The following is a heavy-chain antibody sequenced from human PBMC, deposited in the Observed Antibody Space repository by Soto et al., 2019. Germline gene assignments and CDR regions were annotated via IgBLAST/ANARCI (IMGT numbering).Heavy chain of an antibody. Sequence: ASVKVSCKASGYTFTSYGISWVRQAPGQGLEWMGWISAYNGNTNYAQKLQGRVTMTTYTSTSTAYMELRSLRSDDTALYYWAIELHSSGWYQSYYFDYWGQGTLVTVSS. D-gene: IGHD6-19*01. CDR2: ISAYNGNT. V-gene: IGHV1-18*01. CDR3: AIELHSSGWYQSYYFDY. CDR1: GYTFTSYG. J-gene: IGHJ4*02.